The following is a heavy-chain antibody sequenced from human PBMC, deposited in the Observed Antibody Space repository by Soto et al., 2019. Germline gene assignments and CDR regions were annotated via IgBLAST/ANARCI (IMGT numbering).Heavy chain of an antibody. CDR2: ISYDGSNK. D-gene: IGHD4-17*01. CDR1: GFTFSSYG. Sequence: QVQLVESGGGVVQPGRSLRLSCAASGFTFSSYGMHWVRQAPGKGLEGVAVISYDGSNKYYADSVKGRFTISRDNSKNTLYLQMNRLRAEDTAVYYCATANDYGDYGSFDYWGQGTLVTVSS. V-gene: IGHV3-30*03. CDR3: ATANDYGDYGSFDY. J-gene: IGHJ4*02.